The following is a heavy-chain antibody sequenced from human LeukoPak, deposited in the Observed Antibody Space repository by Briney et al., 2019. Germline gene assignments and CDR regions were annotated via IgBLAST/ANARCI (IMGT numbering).Heavy chain of an antibody. V-gene: IGHV3-30*03. CDR3: ARGVGIQLWLATDNWFDP. J-gene: IGHJ5*02. Sequence: GGSLRLSCAASGFTFSSYGMHWVRQAPGKGLEWVAVISYDGSNKYYADSVKGRFTISRDNSKNTLYLQMNSLRAEDTAVYYCARGVGIQLWLATDNWFDPWGQGTLVTVSS. CDR1: GFTFSSYG. CDR2: ISYDGSNK. D-gene: IGHD5-18*01.